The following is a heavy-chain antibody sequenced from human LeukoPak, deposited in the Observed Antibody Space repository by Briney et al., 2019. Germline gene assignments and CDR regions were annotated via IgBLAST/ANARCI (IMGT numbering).Heavy chain of an antibody. CDR3: ARSDYASGSYYNENYFDH. J-gene: IGHJ4*02. Sequence: GASVKVSCKASGGTFNSYSITRVRQAPGQGLEWMGGIIPIFGTANYAQKFQGRVTITADESTSTVYMEVSSLRSEDTAVYYCARSDYASGSYYNENYFDHWAQGTLVTVPS. CDR2: IIPIFGTA. D-gene: IGHD3-10*01. V-gene: IGHV1-69*01. CDR1: GGTFNSYS.